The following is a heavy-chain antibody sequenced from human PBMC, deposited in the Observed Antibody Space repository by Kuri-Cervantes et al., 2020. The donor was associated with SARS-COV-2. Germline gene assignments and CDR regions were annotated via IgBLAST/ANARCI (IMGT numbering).Heavy chain of an antibody. D-gene: IGHD3-22*01. V-gene: IGHV3-7*01. Sequence: ETLSLTCAASGFTFSSYWMSWVRQAPGKGLEWVANIKQDGSEKYYVDSVKGRFTISRDNSKNTLYLQMNSLRAEDTAVYYCARERTITMIVVVIGGKDAFDIWGQGTMVTVSS. CDR3: ARERTITMIVVVIGGKDAFDI. CDR2: IKQDGSEK. J-gene: IGHJ3*02. CDR1: GFTFSSYW.